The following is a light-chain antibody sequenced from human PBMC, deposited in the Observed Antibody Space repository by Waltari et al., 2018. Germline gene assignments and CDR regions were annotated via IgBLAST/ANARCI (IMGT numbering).Light chain of an antibody. Sequence: QSALTQPASVSGSPGQSITISCPGTSSDVGGYNYFPWYQHPPGNAPKRIIFDVIDRPSGVSNRFSGSKSGNTASLTISGLQAEDEADYYCSSYIGSSTLELFGGGTSLTVL. CDR3: SSYIGSSTLEL. V-gene: IGLV2-14*03. CDR1: SSDVGGYNY. CDR2: DVI. J-gene: IGLJ2*01.